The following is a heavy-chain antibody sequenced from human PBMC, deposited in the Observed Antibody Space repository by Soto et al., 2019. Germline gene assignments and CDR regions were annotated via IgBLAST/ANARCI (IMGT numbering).Heavy chain of an antibody. CDR2: IYYSGST. CDR1: GGSISSGGYY. CDR3: ARVSTSIAAAGYNWFDP. V-gene: IGHV4-31*03. J-gene: IGHJ5*02. D-gene: IGHD6-13*01. Sequence: QVQLQESGPGLVKPSQTLSLTCTVSGGSISSGGYYWSWIRQHPGKGPEWIGYIYYSGSTYYNPSLKSRVTISVDTSKNQFSLKLSSVTAADTAVYYCARVSTSIAAAGYNWFDPWGQGTLVTVSS.